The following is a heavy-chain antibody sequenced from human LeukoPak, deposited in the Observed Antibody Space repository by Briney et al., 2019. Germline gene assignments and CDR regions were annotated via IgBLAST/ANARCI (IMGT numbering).Heavy chain of an antibody. J-gene: IGHJ6*03. CDR3: ATVVTMVRGVISYYMDV. CDR2: INWNGGST. CDR1: GFTFDDYG. D-gene: IGHD3-10*01. Sequence: VGSLRLSCAASGFTFDDYGMSWVRQAPGKGLEWVSGINWNGGSTGYADSVKGRFTISRDNAKNSLYLQMNSLRAEDTALYYCATVVTMVRGVISYYMDVWGKGTTVTVSS. V-gene: IGHV3-20*04.